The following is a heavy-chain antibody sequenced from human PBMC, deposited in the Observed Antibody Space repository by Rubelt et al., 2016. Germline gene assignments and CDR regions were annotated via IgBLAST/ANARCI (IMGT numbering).Heavy chain of an antibody. J-gene: IGHJ3*02. CDR3: ARDRERVVPFTLRTVGDAFDI. CDR2: IYYSGST. V-gene: IGHV4-59*01. D-gene: IGHD2-2*01. Sequence: GLEWIGYIYYSGSTNYNPSLKSRVTISVDTSKNQFSLKLSSVTAADTAVYYCARDRERVVPFTLRTVGDAFDIWGQGTMVTVSS.